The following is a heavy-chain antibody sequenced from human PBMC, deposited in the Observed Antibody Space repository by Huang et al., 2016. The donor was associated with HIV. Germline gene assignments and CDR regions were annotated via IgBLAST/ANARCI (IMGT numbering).Heavy chain of an antibody. D-gene: IGHD2-8*01. Sequence: VQLVESGGGLVQPGWSLRLSCAASGFAFSQYAVHWVRQSPGKGVEWVSGIGGNRGDIAYAASVRGRFVISRDNAKKSLYLKMNGLRLEDTALYFCVIMDDYFDYWGQGVLVGVSS. V-gene: IGHV3-9*01. CDR2: IGGNRGDI. CDR3: VIMDDYFDY. J-gene: IGHJ4*02. CDR1: GFAFSQYA.